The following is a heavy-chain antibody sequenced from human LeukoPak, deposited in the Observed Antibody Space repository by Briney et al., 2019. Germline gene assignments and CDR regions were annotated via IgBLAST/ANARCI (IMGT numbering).Heavy chain of an antibody. D-gene: IGHD2-15*01. CDR2: IYHSGST. CDR1: GGSISSGGYS. V-gene: IGHV4-30-2*01. J-gene: IGHJ2*01. Sequence: SETLSLTCAVSGGSISSGGYSWSWIRQPPGKGLEWIGYIYHSGSTYYNPSLKSRVTISVDRSKNQFSLKLSSVTAADTAVYYCASSLLPDWYFDLWGRGTLVTVSS. CDR3: ASSLLPDWYFDL.